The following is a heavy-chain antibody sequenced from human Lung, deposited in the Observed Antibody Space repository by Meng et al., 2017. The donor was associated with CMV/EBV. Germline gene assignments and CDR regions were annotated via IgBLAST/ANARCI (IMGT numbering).Heavy chain of an antibody. J-gene: IGHJ4*02. CDR3: ATGATLDY. V-gene: IGHV3-21*01. D-gene: IGHD3-10*01. Sequence: GGSLRLSCAASGFTFSVYNMNWVRQAPGKGLEWVSSISTSSTYKNYAESLKGRFTISRDNAKSSLYLTMDNLAVEDTAVYYCATGATLDYWGQGTLVTVSS. CDR1: GFTFSVYN. CDR2: ISTSSTYK.